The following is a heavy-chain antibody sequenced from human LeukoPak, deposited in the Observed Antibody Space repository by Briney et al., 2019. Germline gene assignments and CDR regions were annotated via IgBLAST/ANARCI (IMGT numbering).Heavy chain of an antibody. D-gene: IGHD3-10*02. CDR1: GFNFDRYT. CDR3: AKELDTMFFDY. J-gene: IGHJ4*02. CDR2: AGWAGGTT. V-gene: IGHV3-43*01. Sequence: GSLKLSCATSGFNFDRYTIHWVRQAPGKGLEWVSLAGWAGGTTFYSDSVRGRFTISRDSGRKSVYLQMNSLTTDDTAFYFCAKELDTMFFDYWGQGALVTVSS.